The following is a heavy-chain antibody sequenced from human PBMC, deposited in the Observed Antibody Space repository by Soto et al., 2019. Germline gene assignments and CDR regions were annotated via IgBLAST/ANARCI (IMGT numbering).Heavy chain of an antibody. CDR2: ISWNSGSI. CDR3: AKDMTPIVAGSNDY. D-gene: IGHD6-19*01. V-gene: IGHV3-9*01. Sequence: GGSLRLSCAASGFTFDDYAMHWVRQAPGKGLEWVSGISWNSGSIGYADSVKGRFTISRDNAKNSLYLQMNSLRAEDTALYYWAKDMTPIVAGSNDYWGRGTLVTVSS. J-gene: IGHJ4*02. CDR1: GFTFDDYA.